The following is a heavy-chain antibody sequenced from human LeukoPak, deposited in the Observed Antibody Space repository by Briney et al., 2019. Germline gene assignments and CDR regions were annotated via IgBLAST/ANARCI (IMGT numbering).Heavy chain of an antibody. Sequence: ASVKVSCKASGYTITGYYMHWVRQAPGQGLEWMGRINPNNGGTNSAQKFQGRITMTRDTSISTAYMELSRLRSDDTAVYYCARSSGWLDFDYWGQGTLVTVSS. CDR2: INPNNGGT. CDR1: GYTITGYY. D-gene: IGHD6-19*01. V-gene: IGHV1-2*06. CDR3: ARSSGWLDFDY. J-gene: IGHJ4*02.